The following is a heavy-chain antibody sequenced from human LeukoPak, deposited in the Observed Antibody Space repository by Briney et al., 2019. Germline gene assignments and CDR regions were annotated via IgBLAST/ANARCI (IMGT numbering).Heavy chain of an antibody. CDR2: IYYSGST. CDR1: GGSVSSSSYY. Sequence: PSETLSLTCAVSGGSVSSSSYYWGWIRQPPGKGLEWIGTIYYSGSTYYNPSLKSRVTISVHTSKNQFSLKLSSVTAADTAVYYCARLQTIFGVVIIPYYFDYWGQGTLVTVSS. V-gene: IGHV4-39*01. CDR3: ARLQTIFGVVIIPYYFDY. D-gene: IGHD3-3*01. J-gene: IGHJ4*02.